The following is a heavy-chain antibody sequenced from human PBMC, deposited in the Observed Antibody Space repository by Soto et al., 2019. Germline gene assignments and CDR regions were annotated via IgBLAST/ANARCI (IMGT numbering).Heavy chain of an antibody. J-gene: IGHJ4*02. Sequence: ASVKVSCKASGYTFTSYGISWVRQAPGQGLEWMGWISAYNGNTNYAQKLQGRVTMTTDTSTSTAYMELRSLRSDDTAVYYCASSNYYDSSGYYSFDYWGQGTLVTASS. CDR2: ISAYNGNT. V-gene: IGHV1-18*01. CDR1: GYTFTSYG. D-gene: IGHD3-22*01. CDR3: ASSNYYDSSGYYSFDY.